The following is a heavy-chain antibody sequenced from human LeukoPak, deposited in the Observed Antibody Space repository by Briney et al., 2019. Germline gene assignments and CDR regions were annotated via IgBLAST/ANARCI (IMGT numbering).Heavy chain of an antibody. V-gene: IGHV1-69*05. D-gene: IGHD3-22*01. CDR3: ATYYYDSRGYSFDY. CDR2: IIPIFGTA. J-gene: IGHJ4*02. CDR1: GGTFSSYA. Sequence: EASVKVSCKASGGTFSSYAISLVRQAPGQGLEWMGRIIPIFGTANYAQKFQGRVTITTDESTSTAYMELSSLRSEDTAVYYCATYYYDSRGYSFDYWGQGTLVTVSS.